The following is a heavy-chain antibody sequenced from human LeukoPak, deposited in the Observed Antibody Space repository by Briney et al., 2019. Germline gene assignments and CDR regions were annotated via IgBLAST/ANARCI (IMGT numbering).Heavy chain of an antibody. CDR1: GYTFTSYD. CDR2: MNPNSGNT. D-gene: IGHD3-22*01. J-gene: IGHJ4*02. Sequence: ASDKVSWKASGYTFTSYDINWVRQATGQGLEWMGWMNPNSGNTGYAQKFQGRVTMTRNTSISTAYMELSSLRSEDTAVYYCARGRLGSGYLAYWGQGTLVTVSS. CDR3: ARGRLGSGYLAY. V-gene: IGHV1-8*01.